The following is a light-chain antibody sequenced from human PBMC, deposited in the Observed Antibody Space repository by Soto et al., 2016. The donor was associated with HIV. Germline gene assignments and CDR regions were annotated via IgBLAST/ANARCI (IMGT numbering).Light chain of an antibody. Sequence: DIQMTQSPSSLSLSIGDRVSITCRASQSISTYLHWYQQKPGKAPKLLMSKASILETGVPSRFSGSGSGTEFTLTISSLQPEDFATYYCQQYDDYPYTFGQGTKLEIK. V-gene: IGKV1-5*03. CDR3: QQYDDYPYT. CDR1: QSISTY. J-gene: IGKJ2*01. CDR2: KAS.